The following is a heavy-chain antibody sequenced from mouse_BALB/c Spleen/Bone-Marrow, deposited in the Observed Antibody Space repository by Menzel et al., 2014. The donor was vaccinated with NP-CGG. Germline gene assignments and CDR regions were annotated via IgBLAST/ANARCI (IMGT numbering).Heavy chain of an antibody. Sequence: QVQLKQSWAELVRPGSSVKISCKPSGYAFSSYWMNWVKQRPGQGPEWIGQIYPGDGDTNYNGKFKGKATLTADKSSSTAYMHLSSLTSEDSAVYFCARSGYSAMDYWGQGTSVTVSS. CDR1: GYAFSSYW. V-gene: IGHV1-80*01. J-gene: IGHJ4*01. CDR2: IYPGDGDT. CDR3: ARSGYSAMDY. D-gene: IGHD1-3*01.